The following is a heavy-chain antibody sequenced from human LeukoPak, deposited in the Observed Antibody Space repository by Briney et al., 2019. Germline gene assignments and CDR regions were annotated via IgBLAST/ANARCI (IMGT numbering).Heavy chain of an antibody. D-gene: IGHD6-19*01. J-gene: IGHJ3*01. Sequence: PSDTLSLTCTVSGYSISNSNWWGWIRQPPGKGLEWIGYIYYSGSAHYNASLKSRVTLSVDSSKNQFSLELSSVTAVDTAIYYCARNQAVASNRGAFDVWGQGTMVIVSS. CDR1: GYSISNSNW. CDR2: IYYSGSA. V-gene: IGHV4-28*01. CDR3: ARNQAVASNRGAFDV.